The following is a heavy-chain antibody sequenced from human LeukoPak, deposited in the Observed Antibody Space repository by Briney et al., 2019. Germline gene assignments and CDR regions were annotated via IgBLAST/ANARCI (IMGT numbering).Heavy chain of an antibody. V-gene: IGHV3-48*04. D-gene: IGHD4-17*01. Sequence: GGSLRLSCAASGFKFSSFSMNWARQAPGKGLEWISYIISGSSSTYYADSVKGRFTISRDNAKNSLYLQMNSLSAEDTAVYYCARVIGSYGDSAYWGQGTLVTVSS. CDR3: ARVIGSYGDSAY. CDR1: GFKFSSFS. CDR2: IISGSSST. J-gene: IGHJ4*02.